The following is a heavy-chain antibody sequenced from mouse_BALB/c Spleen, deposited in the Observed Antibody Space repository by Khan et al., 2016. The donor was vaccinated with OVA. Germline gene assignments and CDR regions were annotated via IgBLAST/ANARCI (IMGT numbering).Heavy chain of an antibody. CDR1: GFSLTYYG. Sequence: VQLQESGPGLVQPSQSLSITCTVSGFSLTYYGVHGVRHSPGKGLGGLGGLWGGGSTDYKAAFISRLNISKDNSKSQAFFKMNSLQVNDTAIYYCARNYDYDEGLAYWGQGTLVTVSA. CDR3: ARNYDYDEGLAY. CDR2: LWGGGST. D-gene: IGHD2-4*01. J-gene: IGHJ3*01. V-gene: IGHV2-2*02.